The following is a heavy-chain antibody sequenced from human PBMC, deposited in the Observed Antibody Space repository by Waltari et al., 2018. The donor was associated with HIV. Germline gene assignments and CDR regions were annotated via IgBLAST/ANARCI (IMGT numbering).Heavy chain of an antibody. D-gene: IGHD6-13*01. CDR2: IKQYENKR. V-gene: IGHV3-7*01. J-gene: IGHJ3*02. CDR1: GLASSGSV. Sequence: VRLFGSGGGLVQPGGSVGLPCAADGLASSGSVLPWGRQAPGKGLEWVANIKQYENKRNDVDSVKGRYTISRDNAKNSLYLQMNSLTAADTAVYYCARDSNPAQGSVWYDAFDIWGQGTMVTVSS. CDR3: ARDSNPAQGSVWYDAFDI.